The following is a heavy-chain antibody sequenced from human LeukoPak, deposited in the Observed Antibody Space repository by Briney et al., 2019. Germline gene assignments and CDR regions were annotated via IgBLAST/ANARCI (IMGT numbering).Heavy chain of an antibody. CDR3: ARDGIDVWEGRMDV. CDR2: IYYSGST. D-gene: IGHD1-26*01. CDR1: GGSISSYY. J-gene: IGHJ6*02. Sequence: SETLSLTCTVSGGSISSYYWSWIRQPPGKGLEWIGSIYYSGSTYYNPSLKSRVTISVDKSKNQFSLKLSSVTAADTAVYYCARDGIDVWEGRMDVWGQGTTVTVSS. V-gene: IGHV4-39*07.